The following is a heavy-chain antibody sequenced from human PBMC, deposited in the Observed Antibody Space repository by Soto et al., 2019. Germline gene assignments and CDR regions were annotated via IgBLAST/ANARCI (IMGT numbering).Heavy chain of an antibody. CDR1: GFTFSSYA. Sequence: EVQLLESGGGLVQPGGSLRLSCAASGFTFSSYAVSWVRQAPGKGLEWVSAISGSGGSRYYADSVKGRFTISRDNSKNTLYLQMNSLRAEDTAVYYCAKDRIPSPVHDAFDIWGQGTMVTVSS. V-gene: IGHV3-23*01. J-gene: IGHJ3*02. CDR2: ISGSGGSR. D-gene: IGHD3-10*02. CDR3: AKDRIPSPVHDAFDI.